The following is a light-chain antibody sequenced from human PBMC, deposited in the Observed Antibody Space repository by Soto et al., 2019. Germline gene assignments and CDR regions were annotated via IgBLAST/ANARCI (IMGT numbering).Light chain of an antibody. J-gene: IGLJ2*01. CDR3: STWDDSLPGIVV. Sequence: QSVLTQPPSASGTPGQTVTISCSGSNSNIGSNYVCWYQQHPGTDPKLLIYRNNHRPSGVPDPFSVSNSGTSASLAISGRRSEDEADYYCSTWDDSLPGIVVFGGGTKLTVL. CDR1: NSNIGSNY. V-gene: IGLV1-47*01. CDR2: RNN.